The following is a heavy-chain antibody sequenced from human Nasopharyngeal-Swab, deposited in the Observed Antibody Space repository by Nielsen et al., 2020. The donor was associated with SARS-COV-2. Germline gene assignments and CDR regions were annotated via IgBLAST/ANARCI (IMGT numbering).Heavy chain of an antibody. CDR3: ARDRYCSGGSCYRYYYHYGMDV. J-gene: IGHJ6*02. Sequence: SETLSLTCAVYGGSFSGYYWSWIRQPPGKGLEWIGEINHSGSTNYNPSLKSRVTISVDTSKNQFSLKLSSVTAADTAVYYCARDRYCSGGSCYRYYYHYGMDVWGQGTTVTVSS. CDR2: INHSGST. V-gene: IGHV4-34*01. D-gene: IGHD2-15*01. CDR1: GGSFSGYY.